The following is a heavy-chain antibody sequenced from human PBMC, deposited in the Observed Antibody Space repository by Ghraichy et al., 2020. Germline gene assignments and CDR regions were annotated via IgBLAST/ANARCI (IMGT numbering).Heavy chain of an antibody. J-gene: IGHJ5*02. D-gene: IGHD3-22*01. CDR2: INHSGST. V-gene: IGHV4-34*01. Sequence: SETLSLTCAVYGGSFSSYYWSWSRKRPGKALEWIGEINHSGSTNYNPSLTSRVTISIDTSKNQFSLKLSSVTAADTAVYYCARGRAVVVIRYRWFDPWGQGTLVTVS. CDR1: GGSFSSYY. CDR3: ARGRAVVVIRYRWFDP.